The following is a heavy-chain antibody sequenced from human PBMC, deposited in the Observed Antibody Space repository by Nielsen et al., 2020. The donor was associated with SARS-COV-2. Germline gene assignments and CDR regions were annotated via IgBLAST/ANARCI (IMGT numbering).Heavy chain of an antibody. CDR2: INPYSGGT. CDR3: ARMDVGPTFEKWFDP. Sequence: ASVKVSCKASGYTFTDHYIHWVRQAPGQGLEWMGRINPYSGGTNYAQKFQGTVTMTRDASISTVYMELTSDDTAVYYCARMDVGPTFEKWFDPWGQGTLVTVSS. J-gene: IGHJ5*02. CDR1: GYTFTDHY. D-gene: IGHD1-26*01. V-gene: IGHV1-2*06.